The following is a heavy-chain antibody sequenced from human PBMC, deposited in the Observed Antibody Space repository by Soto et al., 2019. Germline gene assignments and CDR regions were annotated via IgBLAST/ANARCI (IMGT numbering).Heavy chain of an antibody. CDR2: VYYSGST. V-gene: IGHV4-39*01. CDR1: GGSVSSSSYY. CDR3: GRLEGLATISYYFDY. Sequence: QLQLQESGPGLVKPSETLSLTCTVSGGSVSSSSYYWGWVRQPPGKGLEWIGSVYYSGSTYYNPSPESRVNISVDKSKNQFSLKLMSLSAADTAVYYCGRLEGLATISYYFDYWGQGALVTVSS. J-gene: IGHJ4*02. D-gene: IGHD3-9*01.